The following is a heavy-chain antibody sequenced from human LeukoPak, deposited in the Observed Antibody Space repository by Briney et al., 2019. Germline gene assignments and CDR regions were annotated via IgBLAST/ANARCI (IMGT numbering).Heavy chain of an antibody. Sequence: SETLSLTCGVSGYSISRGYYWAWIRRPPGQGLEWIGTIYHTGSTYYTPSLGSRVTISVDTSKNEFSLNLNSVTAADTAVYYCARAGWIITSGIDYWGQGALVTVSS. CDR1: GYSISRGYY. D-gene: IGHD3-10*01. J-gene: IGHJ4*02. CDR3: ARAGWIITSGIDY. CDR2: IYHTGST. V-gene: IGHV4-38-2*01.